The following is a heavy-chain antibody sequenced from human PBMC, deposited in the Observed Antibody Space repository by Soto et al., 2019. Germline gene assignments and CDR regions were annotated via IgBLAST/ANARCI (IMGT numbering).Heavy chain of an antibody. CDR3: ARARGQWLVRGRVYFDY. Sequence: PSETLSLTCTVSGGSISSYYWSWIRQPPGKGLEWIGYIYYSGSTNYNPSLKSRVTISVDTSKNQFSLKLSSVTAADTAVYYCARARGQWLVRGRVYFDYWGQGTLVTVSS. CDR2: IYYSGST. D-gene: IGHD6-19*01. J-gene: IGHJ4*02. CDR1: GGSISSYY. V-gene: IGHV4-59*01.